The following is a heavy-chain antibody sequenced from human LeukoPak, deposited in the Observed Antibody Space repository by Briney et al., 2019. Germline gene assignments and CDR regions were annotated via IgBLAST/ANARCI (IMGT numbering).Heavy chain of an antibody. V-gene: IGHV1-18*01. CDR1: GYTFTNYG. CDR3: ARDYDSSGYPTFDY. J-gene: IGHJ4*02. D-gene: IGHD3-22*01. CDR2: ISAYNGYT. Sequence: ASVKVSCKASGYTFTNYGISWVRQAPGQGLEWMGWISAYNGYTNYAQKFQGRVTMTRDTSISTAYMELSRLRSDDTAVYYCARDYDSSGYPTFDYWGQGTLVTVSS.